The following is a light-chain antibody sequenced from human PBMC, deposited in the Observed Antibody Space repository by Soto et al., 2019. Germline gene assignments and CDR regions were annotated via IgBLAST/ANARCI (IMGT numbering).Light chain of an antibody. Sequence: EIVLTQSPATLSLSPGEIATLSCRASQSVSSSLTWYQQKPGQAPRLLIYDASNRATGIPARFSGSGSGTDFTLTISSLESEDFAVYYCQQRSNWRGTFGPGTRVDIK. CDR3: QQRSNWRGT. V-gene: IGKV3-11*01. J-gene: IGKJ3*01. CDR2: DAS. CDR1: QSVSSS.